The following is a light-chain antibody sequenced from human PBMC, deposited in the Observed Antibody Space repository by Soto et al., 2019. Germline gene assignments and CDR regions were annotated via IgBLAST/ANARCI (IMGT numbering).Light chain of an antibody. CDR3: QQAKNFPLT. J-gene: IGKJ1*01. Sequence: DIQTTQSPSSVSASVGDRVTITCRASQDISSSLAWYQQKPGKAPKLLIHTASSLQSGVPSRFSGSGSGTDFILTISSLQPEDFATYYCQQAKNFPLTFGQGTKADIK. CDR2: TAS. CDR1: QDISSS. V-gene: IGKV1-12*01.